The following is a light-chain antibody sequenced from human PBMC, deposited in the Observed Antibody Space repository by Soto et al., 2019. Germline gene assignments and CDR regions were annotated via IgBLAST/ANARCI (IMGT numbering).Light chain of an antibody. CDR2: CAS. J-gene: IGKJ1*01. Sequence: EIVMTQSPATLSVSPGVRSTLSCRASQSISDTLAWYEQKPCKAPRLPIHCASTRAPGFPARFSGSGSGTDFTLTISSLPSEDFEVYYCQQYNNWPWTFGQGTKVDIK. CDR1: QSISDT. CDR3: QQYNNWPWT. V-gene: IGKV3-15*01.